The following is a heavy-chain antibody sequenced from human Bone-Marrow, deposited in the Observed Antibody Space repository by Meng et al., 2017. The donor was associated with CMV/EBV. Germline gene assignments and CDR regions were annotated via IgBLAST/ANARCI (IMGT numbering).Heavy chain of an antibody. CDR1: GFTFSSYW. J-gene: IGHJ4*02. CDR2: INSDGSST. CDR3: ARGTTYYDFWSGYYTFDY. D-gene: IGHD3-3*01. Sequence: GESLKISCAASGFTFSSYWMHWVRQAPGKGLVWVSRINSDGSSTSYADSVKGRFTISRDNAKNTLYPQMNSLRAEDTAVYYCARGTTYYDFWSGYYTFDYWGQGTLVTVSS. V-gene: IGHV3-74*01.